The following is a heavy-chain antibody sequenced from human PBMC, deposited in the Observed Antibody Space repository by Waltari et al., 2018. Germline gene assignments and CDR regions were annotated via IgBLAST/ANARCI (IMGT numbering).Heavy chain of an antibody. CDR1: GSSFTRYW. CDR2: IYPGDSNT. D-gene: IGHD6-6*01. V-gene: IGHV5-51*01. Sequence: ELHLLQSGAEVKKPGESLKISCQGSGSSFTRYWTAWVRQMPGKGLEWMGIIYPGDSNTRYSPSFQGQVTISADKSISTAYLQWSSLKASDTAMYYCARRQYSSPTGWFDPWGQGTLVTVSS. CDR3: ARRQYSSPTGWFDP. J-gene: IGHJ5*02.